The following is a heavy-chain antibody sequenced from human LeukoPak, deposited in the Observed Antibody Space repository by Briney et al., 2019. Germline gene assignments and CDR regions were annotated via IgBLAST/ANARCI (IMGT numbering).Heavy chain of an antibody. Sequence: GGSLRLSCAASGFTFSRYVMHWVRQVPGKGLEWVAVVSYDGSYKNADSVKGRVTISRDNSRNTLYLQMNSLRAEDSAVYYCATQGRGSSGYYFDHWGQGTLVTVPS. CDR3: ATQGRGSSGYYFDH. J-gene: IGHJ4*02. CDR2: VSYDGSY. D-gene: IGHD3-22*01. V-gene: IGHV3-30*04. CDR1: GFTFSRYV.